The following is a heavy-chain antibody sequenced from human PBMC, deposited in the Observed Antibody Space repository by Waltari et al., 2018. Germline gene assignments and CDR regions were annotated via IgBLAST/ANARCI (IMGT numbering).Heavy chain of an antibody. J-gene: IGHJ4*02. D-gene: IGHD3-10*01. CDR1: GGSISSHY. V-gene: IGHV4-59*11. CDR2: IYYSGST. Sequence: QVQLQESGPGLVKPSEPLSLTCTVSGGSISSHYWRWIRQPPGKGLEWIGYIYYSGSTNYNPSLKSRVTISVDTSKNQFSLKLSSVTAADTAVYYCAREGLIQGVDYWGQGTLVTVSS. CDR3: AREGLIQGVDY.